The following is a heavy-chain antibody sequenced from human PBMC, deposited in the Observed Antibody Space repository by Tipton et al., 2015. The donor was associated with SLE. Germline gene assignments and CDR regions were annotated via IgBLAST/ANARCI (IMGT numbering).Heavy chain of an antibody. Sequence: TLSLTCTVSGGSIGSDYWNWVRQPPGKGLEWIGYIYSSGSINYTPSLKNRVTISLDTSKNQFSLKLSSVTAADTAIYYCARHVRGVAGWFDPWGQGTLVTVSS. CDR1: GGSIGSDY. CDR2: IYSSGSI. CDR3: ARHVRGVAGWFDP. D-gene: IGHD3-10*01. V-gene: IGHV4-59*01. J-gene: IGHJ5*02.